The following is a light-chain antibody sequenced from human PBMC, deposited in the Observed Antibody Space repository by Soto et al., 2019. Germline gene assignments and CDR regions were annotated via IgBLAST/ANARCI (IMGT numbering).Light chain of an antibody. CDR1: SSNIGSNS. CDR2: RNN. J-gene: IGLJ3*02. Sequence: QSVLTQPPSASGTPGQRVTISCSGSSSNIGSNSVYWYQQLPGTAPKLVIYRNNQRPSGVPDRFSGSRSGTLASLAISGLRSEDEADYHCATWDASLSGWVFGGGTKVTVL. V-gene: IGLV1-47*01. CDR3: ATWDASLSGWV.